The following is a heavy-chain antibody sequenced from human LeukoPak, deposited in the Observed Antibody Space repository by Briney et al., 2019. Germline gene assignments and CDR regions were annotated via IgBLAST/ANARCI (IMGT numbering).Heavy chain of an antibody. Sequence: PGGSLRLSCAASGFSFSSHGMHWVRQAPGKGLEWVAVIWYDESIQYYADSVKGRFTISRDNSKNTLYLQMNSLRAEDTAVYYCARDTAPQNQYGGRTYDYDAFDIWGQGTMVTVSS. D-gene: IGHD4-23*01. CDR1: GFSFSSHG. V-gene: IGHV3-33*01. J-gene: IGHJ3*02. CDR3: ARDTAPQNQYGGRTYDYDAFDI. CDR2: IWYDESIQ.